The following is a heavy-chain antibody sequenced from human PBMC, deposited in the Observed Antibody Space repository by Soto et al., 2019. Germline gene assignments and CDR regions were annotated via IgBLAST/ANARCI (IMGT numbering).Heavy chain of an antibody. V-gene: IGHV3-23*01. CDR1: GFTFSSYA. J-gene: IGHJ6*02. CDR2: ISGSGGST. D-gene: IGHD3-10*01. CDR3: AKGRVRGVIIGMDV. Sequence: GGSLRLSCAASGFTFSSYAMSWVRQAPGKGLEWVSAISGSGGSTYYADSVKGRFTISRDNSKNTLYLQMNSLRAEDTAVYYCAKGRVRGVIIGMDVWGQGTTVTVSS.